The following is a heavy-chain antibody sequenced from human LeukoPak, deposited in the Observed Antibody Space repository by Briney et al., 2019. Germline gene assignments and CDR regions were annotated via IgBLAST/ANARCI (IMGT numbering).Heavy chain of an antibody. CDR2: INPNSGGT. CDR3: ARDSSSFVYWFDP. CDR1: GYTFTSYY. J-gene: IGHJ5*02. V-gene: IGHV1-2*02. Sequence: GASVKVSCKASGYTFTSYYMHWVRQAPGQGLEWMGWINPNSGGTNYAQKFQGRVTMTRDTSISTAYMELSRLRSDDTAVYYCARDSSSFVYWFDPWGQGTLVTVSS. D-gene: IGHD6-13*01.